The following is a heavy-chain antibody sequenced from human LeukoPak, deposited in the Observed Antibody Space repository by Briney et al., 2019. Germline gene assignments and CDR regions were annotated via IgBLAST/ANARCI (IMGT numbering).Heavy chain of an antibody. D-gene: IGHD5-12*01. Sequence: PGGSLRLSCAASGFTFSDYDMSWIRQAPGKGLEWVSYISSSSSYTNYADSVKGRFTISRDNAKNSLYLQMNSLRAEDTAVYYCARGGIVATIRDFDYWGQGTLVTVSS. V-gene: IGHV3-11*06. J-gene: IGHJ4*02. CDR2: ISSSSSYT. CDR3: ARGGIVATIRDFDY. CDR1: GFTFSDYD.